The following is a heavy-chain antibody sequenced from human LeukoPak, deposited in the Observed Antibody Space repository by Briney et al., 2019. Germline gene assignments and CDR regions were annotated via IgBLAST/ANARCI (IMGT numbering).Heavy chain of an antibody. D-gene: IGHD6-6*01. CDR1: GCSISSYY. J-gene: IGHJ5*02. V-gene: IGHV4-4*09. CDR3: ARQARLERTDNWFDP. CDR2: LYTSGRT. Sequence: SETLSLTCTVYGCSISSYYWSWIRQPPGKGLVWIGYLYTSGRTNHKPYLQRRVTISVDTSKNQLSQKLSSVTAAETAVYYCARQARLERTDNWFDPWGQGTLVTVSS.